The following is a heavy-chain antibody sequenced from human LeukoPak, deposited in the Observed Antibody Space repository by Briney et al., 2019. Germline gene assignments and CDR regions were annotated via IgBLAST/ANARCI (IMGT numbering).Heavy chain of an antibody. CDR3: ATHTISGVVTYASLI. D-gene: IGHD3-3*01. CDR1: GYTLTDLS. Sequence: EASVKVSCKVSGYTLTDLSIHWVRQVPGKGLEWMGGFDPEDGETKYAQKFQGRVTMTEDTSTDTAYMELSRLTSEDTAVYYCATHTISGVVTYASLIWGRGTLVTVSS. CDR2: FDPEDGET. J-gene: IGHJ3*02. V-gene: IGHV1-24*01.